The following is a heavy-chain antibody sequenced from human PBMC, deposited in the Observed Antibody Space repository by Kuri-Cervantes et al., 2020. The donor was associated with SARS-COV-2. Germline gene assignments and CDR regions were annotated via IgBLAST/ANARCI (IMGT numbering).Heavy chain of an antibody. CDR3: AREWTDPIEMTTPTHFDY. Sequence: SVKVSCKSSGGTLSNHAISWVRQAPGQGLEWMGGILPILDAANYAQKFQGRVTITADESTSTVYMELSSLRSEDTAVYYCAREWTDPIEMTTPTHFDYWGQGTLVTVSS. CDR2: ILPILDAA. CDR1: GGTLSNHA. V-gene: IGHV1-69*13. D-gene: IGHD5-24*01. J-gene: IGHJ4*02.